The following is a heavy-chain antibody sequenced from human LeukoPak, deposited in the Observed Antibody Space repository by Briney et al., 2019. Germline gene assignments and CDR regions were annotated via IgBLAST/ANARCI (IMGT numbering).Heavy chain of an antibody. CDR2: IYTSGST. Sequence: SETLSLTCTVSGGSISSYYWSWIRQPPGKGLEWIGYIYTSGSTNYNPSLKSRVTISVDTSKNQFSLKLSSVTAADTAVYYCARRTVAARSYYMDVWGKGTTVTVSS. D-gene: IGHD6-13*01. J-gene: IGHJ6*03. CDR3: ARRTVAARSYYMDV. CDR1: GGSISSYY. V-gene: IGHV4-4*09.